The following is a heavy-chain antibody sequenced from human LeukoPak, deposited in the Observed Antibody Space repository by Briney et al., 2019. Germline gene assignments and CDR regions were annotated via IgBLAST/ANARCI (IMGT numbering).Heavy chain of an antibody. CDR3: ARDHSSSGMDV. J-gene: IGHJ6*02. CDR2: IRRKTDGETT. Sequence: GESLRLSCAASGFTFSNVWMSWVRQVPGKGLEWVGRIRRKTDGETTDHAAPVKGRFTISRDDSKNTLYLQMNSLRAEDTAVYYCARDHSSSGMDVWGQGTTVTVSS. CDR1: GFTFSNVW. V-gene: IGHV3-15*01.